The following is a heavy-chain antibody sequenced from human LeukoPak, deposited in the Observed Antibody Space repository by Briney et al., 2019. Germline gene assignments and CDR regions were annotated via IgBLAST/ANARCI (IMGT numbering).Heavy chain of an antibody. Sequence: SETLSLTCTVSGGSISSYYWSWIRQPPGKGLEWIGYIYYSGSTNYYPSLKSRVTISVDTSKNQFSLKLSSVTAADTAVYYCARVRTSSFHRVYFDYWGLGALVTVSS. CDR2: IYYSGST. CDR3: ARVRTSSFHRVYFDY. D-gene: IGHD2-2*01. V-gene: IGHV4-59*01. J-gene: IGHJ4*02. CDR1: GGSISSYY.